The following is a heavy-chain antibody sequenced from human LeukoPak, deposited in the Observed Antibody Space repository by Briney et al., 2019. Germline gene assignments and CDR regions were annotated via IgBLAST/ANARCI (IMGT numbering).Heavy chain of an antibody. CDR2: IIPIFGTA. D-gene: IGHD3-22*01. CDR1: GGTFSSYA. CDR3: ARGYYYDSSGYGSYFDY. J-gene: IGHJ4*02. V-gene: IGHV1-69*13. Sequence: GASVKVSCKASGGTFSSYAISWVRQAPGQGLEWMGGIIPIFGTANYAQKFQGRVTITADESTSTAYMELSSLRSEDTAVYYYARGYYYDSSGYGSYFDYWGQGTLVTVSS.